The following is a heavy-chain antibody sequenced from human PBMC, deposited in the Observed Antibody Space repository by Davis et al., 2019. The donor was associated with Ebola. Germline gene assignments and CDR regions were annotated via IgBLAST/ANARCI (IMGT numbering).Heavy chain of an antibody. CDR1: GFTFTSFY. Sequence: ASVKVSCKASGFTFTSFYIHWVRQAPGQGLEWVGRINPNSGVARSPQKFQGRVTITRDTSASTAYMELSSLRSEDTAVYYCARDLIGITFGGVIAFDAFDIWGQGTMVTVSS. J-gene: IGHJ3*02. CDR3: ARDLIGITFGGVIAFDAFDI. D-gene: IGHD3-16*02. CDR2: INPNSGVA. V-gene: IGHV1-2*06.